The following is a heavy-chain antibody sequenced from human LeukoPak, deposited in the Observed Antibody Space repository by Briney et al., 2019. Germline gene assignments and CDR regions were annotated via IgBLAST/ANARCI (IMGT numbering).Heavy chain of an antibody. Sequence: SGGSLRLSCAASGFIFDNYAMNWVRQAPGKGLEWLTGISGFGGSTYYAASAKGCFTISRDNSGNTLFLQLNNLRVEDTAVYYCARRGGSSWSSFDYWGQGSLVTVSS. CDR1: GFIFDNYA. D-gene: IGHD6-13*01. J-gene: IGHJ4*02. V-gene: IGHV3-23*01. CDR2: ISGFGGST. CDR3: ARRGGSSWSSFDY.